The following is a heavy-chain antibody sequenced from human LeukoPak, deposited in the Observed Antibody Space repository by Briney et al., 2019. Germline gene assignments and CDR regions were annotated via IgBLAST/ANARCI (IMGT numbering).Heavy chain of an antibody. CDR3: ARGPRVGAAGFVYYHYIDV. J-gene: IGHJ6*03. D-gene: IGHD1-26*01. V-gene: IGHV3-30*04. CDR2: ISYDGSNK. CDR1: GFTFGSYA. Sequence: GGSLRLSCAASGFTFGSYAMHWVRQSPGKGLEWVAVISYDGSNKYYADSVKGRFTISRDISKNTLYLQMNSLRPEDTAVYYCARGPRVGAAGFVYYHYIDVWGKGTTVTVSS.